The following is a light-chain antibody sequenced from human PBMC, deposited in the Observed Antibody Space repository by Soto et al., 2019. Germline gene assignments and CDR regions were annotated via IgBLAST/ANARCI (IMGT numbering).Light chain of an antibody. CDR1: QSISSW. CDR3: QQYNSYPWT. V-gene: IGKV1-5*03. CDR2: QAS. Sequence: DIQMTQSPSTLSASLGDRVSITFPASQSISSWLAWYQQKPGKAPKLLIYQASTLESGVPSNFSGSGSGTEFTLTISSLQPEDFATYYCQQYNSYPWTFGQGTKVDIK. J-gene: IGKJ1*01.